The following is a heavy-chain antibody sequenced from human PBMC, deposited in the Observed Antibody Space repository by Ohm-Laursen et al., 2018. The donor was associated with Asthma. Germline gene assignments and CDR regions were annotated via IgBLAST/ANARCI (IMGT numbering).Heavy chain of an antibody. J-gene: IGHJ6*02. CDR3: ARDSGKDYYYYGMDV. V-gene: IGHV1-3*01. CDR1: GYTFTSYA. D-gene: IGHD3-10*01. CDR2: INAGNGNT. Sequence: AASVKVSCKASGYTFTSYAMHWVRQAPGQRLEWMGWINAGNGNTKYSQKFQGRVTITRDTSASTAYMELSSLRSEDTAVYYCARDSGKDYYYYGMDVWGQGTTVTVSS.